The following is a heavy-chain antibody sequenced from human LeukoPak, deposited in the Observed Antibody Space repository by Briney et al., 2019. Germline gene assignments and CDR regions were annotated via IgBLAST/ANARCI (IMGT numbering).Heavy chain of an antibody. J-gene: IGHJ4*02. Sequence: SETLSLTCTVSGDSISSYYWSWIRQPPGKGLEWIGYIYHSGSTNYNPSFKSRVTISVDTSKNQFSLKLISVTAADTAVYYCATVVRDDILTGYYIDYWGQGTLVTVSS. CDR3: ATVVRDDILTGYYIDY. D-gene: IGHD3-9*01. CDR1: GDSISSYY. CDR2: IYHSGST. V-gene: IGHV4-59*01.